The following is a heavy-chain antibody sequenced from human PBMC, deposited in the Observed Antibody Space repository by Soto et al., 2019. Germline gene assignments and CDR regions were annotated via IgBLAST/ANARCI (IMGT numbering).Heavy chain of an antibody. D-gene: IGHD3-22*01. CDR3: ARAGYYYDSSGVGRPGFDY. V-gene: IGHV1-46*01. CDR1: XXTXTXXX. CDR2: INPSGGST. Sequence: ASVXXSCKASXXTXTXXXXXXVXQAPGXGLEWMGIINPSGGSTSYAQKFQGRVTMTRDTSTSTVYMELSSLRSEDTAVYYCARAGYYYDSSGVGRPGFDYWGQGTLVTVSS. J-gene: IGHJ4*02.